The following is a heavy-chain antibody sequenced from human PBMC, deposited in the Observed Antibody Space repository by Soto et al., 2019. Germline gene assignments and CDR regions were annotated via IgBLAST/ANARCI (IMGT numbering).Heavy chain of an antibody. D-gene: IGHD5-18*01. V-gene: IGHV3-33*01. CDR3: ARDLGYSYGPPSYYFDY. CDR1: GFTFSSYG. CDR2: IWYDGSNK. Sequence: QVQLVESGGGVVQPGRSLRLSCAASGFTFSSYGMHWVRQAPGKGLEWVAVIWYDGSNKYYADSVKGRFTISRDNSKNXXDLQMNSLRAEDTAVYYCARDLGYSYGPPSYYFDYWGQGTLVTVSS. J-gene: IGHJ4*02.